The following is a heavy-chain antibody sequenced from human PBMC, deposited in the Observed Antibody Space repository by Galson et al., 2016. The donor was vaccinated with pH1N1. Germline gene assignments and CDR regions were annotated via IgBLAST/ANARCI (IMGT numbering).Heavy chain of an antibody. J-gene: IGHJ4*02. D-gene: IGHD4-23*01. Sequence: SLRLSCAASGFTFDDYTMHWVRQSPGKGLEWISLSSWDGGNTNYADFVKGRFTVSRDNTKNSLYLQMSFLRTEDTAFYYCVKDSDDYGGNSSLDFWGQGTLVTVSS. CDR3: VKDSDDYGGNSSLDF. V-gene: IGHV3-43*01. CDR2: SSWDGGNT. CDR1: GFTFDDYT.